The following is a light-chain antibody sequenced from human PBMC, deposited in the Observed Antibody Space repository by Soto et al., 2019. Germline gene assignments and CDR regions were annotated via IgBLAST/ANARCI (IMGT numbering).Light chain of an antibody. CDR2: EVS. V-gene: IGLV2-14*01. Sequence: QSALTQPASVSGSPGQSITISCTGTNSDVGGYNYVSWYQQRPGKAPKLIISEVSARPSGVSNRFSGSKSGNTASLTISGLQAEDAPDYFCSSYTSRSTLVFGVGTKLTVL. CDR3: SSYTSRSTLV. J-gene: IGLJ3*02. CDR1: NSDVGGYNY.